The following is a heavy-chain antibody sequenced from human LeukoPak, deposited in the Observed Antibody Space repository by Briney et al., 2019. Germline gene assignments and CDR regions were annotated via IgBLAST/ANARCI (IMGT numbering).Heavy chain of an antibody. J-gene: IGHJ3*02. CDR2: ISSSSSYI. D-gene: IGHD3-22*01. CDR3: AREKSRRITMIVPRAFDI. Sequence: SGGSLRLSCAASGFTFSSYSMNWVRQAPGKGLEWVSSISSSSSYIYYADSVKGRFTISRDNAKNSLYLQMNSLRAEDTAVYYCAREKSRRITMIVPRAFDIWGQGTMVTVSS. V-gene: IGHV3-21*01. CDR1: GFTFSSYS.